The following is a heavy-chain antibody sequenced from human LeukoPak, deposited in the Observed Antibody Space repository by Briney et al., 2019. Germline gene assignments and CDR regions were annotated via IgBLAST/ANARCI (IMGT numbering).Heavy chain of an antibody. Sequence: GGSLRLSCAASGFTFSSYGMHWVRQAPGKGLEWVAVIWYDGSNKYYADSVKGRFTICRDNSKNTLYLQMNSLRAEDTTVYYCARDPSTIAVAGLDYWGQGTLVTVSS. CDR3: ARDPSTIAVAGLDY. D-gene: IGHD6-19*01. J-gene: IGHJ4*02. CDR1: GFTFSSYG. V-gene: IGHV3-33*01. CDR2: IWYDGSNK.